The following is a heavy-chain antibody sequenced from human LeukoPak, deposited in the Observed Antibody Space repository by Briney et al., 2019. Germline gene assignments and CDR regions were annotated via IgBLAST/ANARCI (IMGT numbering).Heavy chain of an antibody. J-gene: IGHJ5*02. V-gene: IGHV3-23*01. CDR1: GFTFSSYA. Sequence: GGSLRLSCAASGFTFSSYAMNWVRQAPGKGLEWVSSISGSGGSTYYADSVKGRFTISRGNSKNTLYLQMNSLRAEDTGVYYWAKDYRAHPVRTNWLDPWGQGTLVTVSS. CDR3: AKDYRAHPVRTNWLDP. D-gene: IGHD4-11*01. CDR2: ISGSGGST.